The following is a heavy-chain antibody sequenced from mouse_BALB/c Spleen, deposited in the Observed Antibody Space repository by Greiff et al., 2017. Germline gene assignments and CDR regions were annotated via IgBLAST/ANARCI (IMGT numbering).Heavy chain of an antibody. V-gene: IGHV3-2*02. CDR2: ISYSGST. Sequence: EVQLKESGPGLVKPSQSLSLTCTVTGYSITSDYAWNWIRQFPGNKLEWMGYISYSGSTSYNPSLKSRISITRDTSKNQFFLQLNSVTTEGTATYYCARAYYGSSDPYFDYWGQGTTLTVSS. D-gene: IGHD1-1*01. CDR1: GYSITSDYA. CDR3: ARAYYGSSDPYFDY. J-gene: IGHJ2*01.